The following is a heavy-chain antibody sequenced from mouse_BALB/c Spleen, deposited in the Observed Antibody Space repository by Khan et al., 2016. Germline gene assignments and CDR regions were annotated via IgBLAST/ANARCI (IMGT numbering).Heavy chain of an antibody. J-gene: IGHJ1*01. CDR3: ARRMYYGSSGYFDV. CDR1: GFTFSSYA. V-gene: IGHV5-9-3*01. CDR2: ISSGGSYT. D-gene: IGHD1-1*01. Sequence: EVELVESGGGLVKPGGSLKLSCAASGFTFSSYAMSWVRQTPEKRLEWVATISSGGSYTYYPDSVKGRFTISRDNAKNTLYLQMSSLRSEDTAMYYCARRMYYGSSGYFDVWGAGTTVTVSS.